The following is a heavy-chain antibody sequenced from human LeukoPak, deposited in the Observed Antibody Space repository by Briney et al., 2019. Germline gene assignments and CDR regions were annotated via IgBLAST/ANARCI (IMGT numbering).Heavy chain of an antibody. CDR2: INHSGST. CDR3: ARGARLGRIRGPKNSFDP. CDR1: GYSISSGYY. V-gene: IGHV4-38-2*02. Sequence: PSETLSLTCTVSGYSISSGYYWGWIRQPPGKGLEWIGEINHSGSTNYNPSLKRRVTISGDTTKNQFSLKLSSVTDTDTAVYYCARGARLGRIRGPKNSFDPWGQGTLVTVSS. J-gene: IGHJ5*02. D-gene: IGHD3-10*01.